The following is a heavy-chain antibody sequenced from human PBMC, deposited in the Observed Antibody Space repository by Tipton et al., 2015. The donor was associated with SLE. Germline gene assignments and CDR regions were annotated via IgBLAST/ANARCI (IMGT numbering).Heavy chain of an antibody. J-gene: IGHJ6*03. CDR2: ISSSSSYI. V-gene: IGHV3-21*01. Sequence: SLRLSCAASGLTFSRFAMNWVRQAPGKGLEWVSAISSSSSYIYYSDSLKGRFTISRDNAKNSLYLQMNSLRAEDTAVYYCARVYSSNWYDYYYMDVWGKGTTVTVSS. CDR1: GLTFSRFA. CDR3: ARVYSSNWYDYYYMDV. D-gene: IGHD6-13*01.